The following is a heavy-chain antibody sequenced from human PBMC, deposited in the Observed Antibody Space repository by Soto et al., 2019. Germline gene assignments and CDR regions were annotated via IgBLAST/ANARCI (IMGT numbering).Heavy chain of an antibody. CDR3: ARDVSPGSSSLYLDAFDI. CDR1: GFSCGSSW. J-gene: IGHJ3*02. Sequence: EVQLVESGGDLVQPGGSLRLSCAASGFSCGSSWMTWVRQAPGKGLEWVANIKEDGSKINYLDSVRGRFTVSRDNAKNALSLELNSLRAEDTALYYCARDVSPGSSSLYLDAFDIWGQGTMVTVSS. D-gene: IGHD6-13*01. V-gene: IGHV3-7*05. CDR2: IKEDGSKI.